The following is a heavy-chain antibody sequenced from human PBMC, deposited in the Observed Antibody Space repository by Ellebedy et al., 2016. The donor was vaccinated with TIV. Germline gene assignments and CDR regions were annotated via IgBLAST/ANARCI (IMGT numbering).Heavy chain of an antibody. Sequence: GESLKISCAASGFTFSNYAMSWVRHTPGRGLEWVAKISQDGSATAYVDSVRGRFTISRDNAKNSLYLQMNSLRAEDTAVYYCARLKSNWFDPWGQGTLVTVSS. CDR3: ARLKSNWFDP. J-gene: IGHJ5*02. CDR1: GFTFSNYA. V-gene: IGHV3-7*01. CDR2: ISQDGSAT.